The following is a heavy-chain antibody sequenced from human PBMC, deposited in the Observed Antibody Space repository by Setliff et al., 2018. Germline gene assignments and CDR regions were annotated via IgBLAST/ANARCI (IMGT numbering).Heavy chain of an antibody. CDR2: ISASGHNT. Sequence: GGSLRLSCAASTFPFSNYGVTWVRQAPGKGPQWVASISASGHNTWYADFVKGRFTISRDNAKNSLSLQMNSLRTEDTAVYYCFGAGTCSYWGQGTLVTVSS. V-gene: IGHV3-23*01. D-gene: IGHD3-10*01. CDR3: FGAGTCSY. CDR1: TFPFSNYG. J-gene: IGHJ4*02.